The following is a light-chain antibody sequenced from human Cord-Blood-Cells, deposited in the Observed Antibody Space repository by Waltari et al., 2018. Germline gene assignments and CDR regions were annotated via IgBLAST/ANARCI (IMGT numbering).Light chain of an antibody. Sequence: SYELTPPPSVSVSPGQTASITRAGDKSGDKYACWYQQKPGQSPVLVIYQDSKRPSGIPERFSGSNSGNTATLTISGTQAMDEADYYCQAWDSSTAVFGGGTKLTVL. CDR3: QAWDSSTAV. CDR1: KSGDKY. CDR2: QDS. J-gene: IGLJ3*02. V-gene: IGLV3-1*01.